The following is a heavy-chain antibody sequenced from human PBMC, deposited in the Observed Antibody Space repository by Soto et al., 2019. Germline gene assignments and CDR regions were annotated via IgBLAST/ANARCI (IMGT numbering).Heavy chain of an antibody. J-gene: IGHJ6*02. D-gene: IGHD5-18*01. V-gene: IGHV4-31*03. CDR2: IYYSGTT. CDR3: AKDRGDTPMVPAKFYGMDV. Sequence: QVQLQESGPGLVKPSQTLSLTCTVSGGSISSGGSYWSWIRQHPGKGLQWIGYIYYSGTTYYNPSLESRLTMSVDTSKYQFFLRLTSVTAADTAVYYCAKDRGDTPMVPAKFYGMDVWGQGTTVTVSS. CDR1: GGSISSGGSY.